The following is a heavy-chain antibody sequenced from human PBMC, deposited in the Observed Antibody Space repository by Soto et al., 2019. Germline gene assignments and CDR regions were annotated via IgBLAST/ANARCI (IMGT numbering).Heavy chain of an antibody. Sequence: SETLSLTCAVSGGSISSGAYSWSWIRQPPGKGLEWVGYIYHSGSTYYNPSLKSRVTISVDRSKNRFSLNLNSVTAADTAVYYCARDDYDGYYFTYWGQGALVTVSS. CDR3: ARDDYDGYYFTY. CDR2: IYHSGST. CDR1: GGSISSGAYS. V-gene: IGHV4-30-2*01. J-gene: IGHJ4*02. D-gene: IGHD4-17*01.